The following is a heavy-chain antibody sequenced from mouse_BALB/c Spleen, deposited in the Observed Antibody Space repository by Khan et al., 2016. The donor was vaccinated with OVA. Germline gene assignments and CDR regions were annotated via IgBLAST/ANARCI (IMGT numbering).Heavy chain of an antibody. D-gene: IGHD2-1*01. CDR3: VKQNHGTLYAVDY. CDR2: IWGDGNT. V-gene: IGHV2-3*01. J-gene: IGHJ4*01. CDR1: GFSLTSYG. Sequence: QVQLKESGPGLVAPSQSLSITCTVSGFSLTSYGVSWVRQPPGKGLEWLGVIWGDGNTNYHSTLISRLSISKDDAKSQDFLKLNRLQNDDTATYYCVKQNHGTLYAVDYWGQGTSVTVSS.